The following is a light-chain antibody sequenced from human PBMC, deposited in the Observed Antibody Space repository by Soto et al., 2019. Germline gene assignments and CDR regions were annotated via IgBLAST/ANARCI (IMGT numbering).Light chain of an antibody. Sequence: EIVLTQSPGTLSLSPGERATLSCRASQSDSSNYLAWYQQKPGQTPRLLIYGASNRATGIPDRFSGSGSGTDFTLSISRLEPEDFAVYYCQQYVTSPLTFGGGTKVEIK. CDR2: GAS. CDR3: QQYVTSPLT. V-gene: IGKV3-20*01. CDR1: QSDSSNY. J-gene: IGKJ4*01.